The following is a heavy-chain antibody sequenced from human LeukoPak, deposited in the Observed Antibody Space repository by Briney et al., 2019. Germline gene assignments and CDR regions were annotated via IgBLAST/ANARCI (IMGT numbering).Heavy chain of an antibody. CDR2: IYYSGST. J-gene: IGHJ3*02. CDR3: ATYCSTSNCPHRRAFDI. D-gene: IGHD2-2*01. Sequence: SETLSLTCSVSGGSISTTSNFWAWIRQPPGKGLEWIGTIYYSGSTYYNPSLKSRFTISVDMSKNQFSLRLTSVTAADTAVYYCATYCSTSNCPHRRAFDIWGQGTMVTVS. V-gene: IGHV4-39*01. CDR1: GGSISTTSNF.